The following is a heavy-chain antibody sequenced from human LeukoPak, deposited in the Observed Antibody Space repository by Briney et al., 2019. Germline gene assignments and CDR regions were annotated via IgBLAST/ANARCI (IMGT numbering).Heavy chain of an antibody. V-gene: IGHV3-21*01. CDR1: GFTFSSYS. J-gene: IGHJ4*02. D-gene: IGHD3-3*01. CDR2: ISSSSSYI. CDR3: ARDRSEWPFNY. Sequence: PGGSLRLSCAASGFTFSSYSMNWVSQAPGKGLEWVSSISSSSSYIYYADSVKGRFTISRDNAKNSLYLQMNSLRAEDTAVYYCARDRSEWPFNYWGQGTLVTVSS.